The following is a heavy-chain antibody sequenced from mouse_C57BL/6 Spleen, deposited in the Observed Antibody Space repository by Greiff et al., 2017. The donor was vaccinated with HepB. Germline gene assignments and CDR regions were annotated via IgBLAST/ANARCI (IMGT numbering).Heavy chain of an antibody. D-gene: IGHD1-1*01. CDR1: GFSLSTFGMG. J-gene: IGHJ3*01. V-gene: IGHV8-8*01. Sequence: QVTLKESGPGILQPSQTLSLTCSFSGFSLSTFGMGVGWIRQPSGKGLEWLAHIWWDDDKYYNPALKSRLTISKDTSKNQVFLKIANVDTADTATYYCAYPEGPYGSSPWFAYWGQGTLVTVSA. CDR2: IWWDDDK. CDR3: AYPEGPYGSSPWFAY.